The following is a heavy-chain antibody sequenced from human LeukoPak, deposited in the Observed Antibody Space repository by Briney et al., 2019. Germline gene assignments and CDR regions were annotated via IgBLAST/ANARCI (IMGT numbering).Heavy chain of an antibody. Sequence: SETLSLTCTVSGGSISSYYWSWTRQPPGKGLEWIGYIYYSGSTNYNPSLKSRVTISVDTSKNQFSLKLSSVTAADTAVYYCARNQERGYYGMDVWGQGTTVTVSS. V-gene: IGHV4-59*01. CDR3: ARNQERGYYGMDV. CDR2: IYYSGST. CDR1: GGSISSYY. J-gene: IGHJ6*02. D-gene: IGHD1-1*01.